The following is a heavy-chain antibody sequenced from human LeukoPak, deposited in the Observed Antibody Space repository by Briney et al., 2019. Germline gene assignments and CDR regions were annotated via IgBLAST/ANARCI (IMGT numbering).Heavy chain of an antibody. CDR2: INHSGST. Sequence: SETLSLTCAVYGGSFSGYYWSWIRQPPGKGLEWIGEINHSGSTNYNPSLKSRVTITVDTPQNQFSLKLSSVTAADTAVYYCARRGWRYYYDSSGYYNFDYWGQGTLVTVSS. V-gene: IGHV4-34*01. D-gene: IGHD3-22*01. CDR1: GGSFSGYY. J-gene: IGHJ4*02. CDR3: ARRGWRYYYDSSGYYNFDY.